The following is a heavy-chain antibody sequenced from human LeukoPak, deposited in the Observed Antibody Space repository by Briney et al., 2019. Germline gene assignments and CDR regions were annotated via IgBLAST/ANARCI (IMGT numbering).Heavy chain of an antibody. V-gene: IGHV4-4*07. CDR1: GGSISSYY. D-gene: IGHD3-22*01. CDR3: ARETPYYYDSSGYWPFYYYYYMDV. Sequence: SETLSLTCTVSGGSISSYYWSWIRQPAGKGLEWIGRIYTSGSTNYNSSLKSRVTMSVDTSKNQFSLKLSSVTAADTAVYYCARETPYYYDSSGYWPFYYYYYMDVWGKGTTVTVSS. CDR2: IYTSGST. J-gene: IGHJ6*03.